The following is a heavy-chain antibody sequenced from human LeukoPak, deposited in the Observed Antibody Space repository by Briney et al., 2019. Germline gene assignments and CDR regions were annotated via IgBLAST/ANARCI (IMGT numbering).Heavy chain of an antibody. CDR3: ARRDSSGYQRLDAFDI. D-gene: IGHD3-22*01. Sequence: SEILSLTCTVSGGSISSSSYYWDWLRQPPGKGLEWSGSIYYSGSTYYNPSLKSRVTISVDTSKNQFSLKLSSVTAADTAVYYCARRDSSGYQRLDAFDIWGQGTMVTVSS. J-gene: IGHJ3*02. V-gene: IGHV4-39*01. CDR1: GGSISSSSYY. CDR2: IYYSGST.